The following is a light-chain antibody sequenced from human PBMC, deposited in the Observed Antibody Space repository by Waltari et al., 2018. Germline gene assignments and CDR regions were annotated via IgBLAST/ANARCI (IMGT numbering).Light chain of an antibody. J-gene: IGKJ4*01. CDR3: LQHNSYPVT. V-gene: IGKV1-17*01. CDR2: AAT. Sequence: DIQVNQSPSSLSASVGDTVTITCRARQGIGNYLNWFQQTPGIAPKLLIYAATTLQSGDPSRFSGSGSGTECTLTNNSLQPEDCATYYCLQHNSYPVTFGGGTKGEIK. CDR1: QGIGNY.